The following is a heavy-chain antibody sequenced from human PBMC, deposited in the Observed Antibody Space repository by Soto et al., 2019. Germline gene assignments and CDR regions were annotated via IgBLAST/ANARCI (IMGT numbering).Heavy chain of an antibody. Sequence: SETLSLTCAVSGYSISSGYYWGWIRQPPGKGLEWIGSIYHSGSTYYNPSLKSRVTISVDTSKNQFSLKLRSVTAADTAVYYCARDFRAPSSGWYTHGAFDIWGQGTMVPVSS. CDR1: GYSISSGYY. V-gene: IGHV4-38-2*02. J-gene: IGHJ3*02. D-gene: IGHD6-19*01. CDR2: IYHSGST. CDR3: ARDFRAPSSGWYTHGAFDI.